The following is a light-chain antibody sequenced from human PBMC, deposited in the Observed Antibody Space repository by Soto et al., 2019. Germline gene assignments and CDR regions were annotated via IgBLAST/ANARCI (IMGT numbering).Light chain of an antibody. J-gene: IGLJ2*01. CDR1: KLGDKY. CDR3: QAWDRRTGV. V-gene: IGLV3-1*01. CDR2: EDN. Sequence: SYELTQPPSVSVSTGQTASITCSGDKLGDKYVCWYQQKPGQSPVLVMYEDNKRPSGIPERFSGSNSGNTATLTISGTQAMDEADYYCQAWDRRTGVFGGGTKLTVL.